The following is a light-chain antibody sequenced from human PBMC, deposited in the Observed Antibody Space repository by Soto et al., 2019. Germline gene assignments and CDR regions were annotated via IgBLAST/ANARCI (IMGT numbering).Light chain of an antibody. CDR1: SSDVGGYNF. J-gene: IGLJ1*01. V-gene: IGLV2-8*01. Sequence: HSPPAQPPSASGSPGQSVTISCTGTSSDVGGYNFVSWYQQHPGKAPKLMIYEVTKRPSGVPDRFSGSKSGNTASLTVSGLQTEDEADYYCSSYAGTKNFVFGTGTKVTVL. CDR3: SSYAGTKNFV. CDR2: EVT.